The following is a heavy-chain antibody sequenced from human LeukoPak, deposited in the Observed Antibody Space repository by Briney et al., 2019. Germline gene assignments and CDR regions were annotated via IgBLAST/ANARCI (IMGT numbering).Heavy chain of an antibody. CDR3: AKGDKLDGVIMAAAAPIDY. J-gene: IGHJ4*02. Sequence: GGSLRLSCAASGFTFSSYGMHWVRQAPGKGLEWVAVISYDGSNKYYADSVKGRFTISRDNSKNTLYLQMNSLRAEDTAVYYCAKGDKLDGVIMAAAAPIDYWGQGTLVTVSS. CDR1: GFTFSSYG. CDR2: ISYDGSNK. V-gene: IGHV3-30*18. D-gene: IGHD6-13*01.